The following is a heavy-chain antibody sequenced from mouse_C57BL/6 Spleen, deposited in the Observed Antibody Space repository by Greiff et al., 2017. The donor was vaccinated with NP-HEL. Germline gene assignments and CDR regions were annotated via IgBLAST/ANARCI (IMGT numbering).Heavy chain of an antibody. D-gene: IGHD4-1*01. CDR3: TRGTGTDFDY. CDR2: IDPENGDT. Sequence: EVQVVESGAELVRPGASVKLSCTASGFNIKDDYMHWVKQRPEQGLEWIGWIDPENGDTEYASKFQGKATITADTSSNTAYLQLSSLTSEDTAVYYCTRGTGTDFDYWGQGTTLTVSS. J-gene: IGHJ2*01. V-gene: IGHV14-4*01. CDR1: GFNIKDDY.